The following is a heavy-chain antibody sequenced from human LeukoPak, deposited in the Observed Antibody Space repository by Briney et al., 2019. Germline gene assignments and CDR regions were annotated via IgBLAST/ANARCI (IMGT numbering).Heavy chain of an antibody. V-gene: IGHV3-30-3*01. CDR3: VKDRTGTYTLDY. D-gene: IGHD3-10*01. CDR1: GFTFSNYA. Sequence: LGGSLRLSCAATGFTFSNYAIHWGRLAPGKGLEWVAFISDDGSRQHYADSVKGRFTISRDNSKNTLNLQMNSLRAEDTAVYYCVKDRTGTYTLDYWGQGTLVTVSS. J-gene: IGHJ4*02. CDR2: ISDDGSRQ.